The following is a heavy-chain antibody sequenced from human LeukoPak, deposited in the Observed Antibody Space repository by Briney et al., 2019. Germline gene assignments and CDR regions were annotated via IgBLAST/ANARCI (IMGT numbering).Heavy chain of an antibody. V-gene: IGHV3-7*01. D-gene: IGHD3-22*01. Sequence: GGSLRLSCAASGFTFSSYWMSWVRQAPGKGLEWVAHIKQDGSEKHYVDSVKDRFTISRDNAKRSLYLQMNSLRVEDTAVYYCARDFYDSSGDDAFDIWGLGTMVTVSS. CDR3: ARDFYDSSGDDAFDI. CDR2: IKQDGSEK. CDR1: GFTFSSYW. J-gene: IGHJ3*02.